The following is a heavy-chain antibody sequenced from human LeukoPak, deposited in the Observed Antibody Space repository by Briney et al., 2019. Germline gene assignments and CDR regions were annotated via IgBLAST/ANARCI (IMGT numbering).Heavy chain of an antibody. CDR3: ARAKRNGFDI. Sequence: GGSLGLSCEASGFTFSNYSMNWVRQAPGKGLEWVSYIRSSSSTIYYADSVKGRFTISRDNPKNSLYLQMNSLRAEDTAVYYCARAKRNGFDIWGQGTMVTVSS. J-gene: IGHJ3*02. CDR2: IRSSSSTI. V-gene: IGHV3-48*01. CDR1: GFTFSNYS.